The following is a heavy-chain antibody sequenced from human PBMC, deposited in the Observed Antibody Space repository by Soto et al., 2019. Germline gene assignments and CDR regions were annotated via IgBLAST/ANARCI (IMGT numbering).Heavy chain of an antibody. Sequence: QLQLVESGGGVVQPGRSLRLSCAASASTFSNYIMHWVRQAPGKGLEWVAFISYDGSNSNYADFVEGRFTISRDNPKNXXXXXXXSLXXXXTXVYXXAGGXNYYALGVWGQGTTVTVSS. V-gene: IGHV3-30*04. CDR3: AGGXNYYALGV. CDR1: ASTFSNYI. J-gene: IGHJ6*02. CDR2: ISYDGSNS.